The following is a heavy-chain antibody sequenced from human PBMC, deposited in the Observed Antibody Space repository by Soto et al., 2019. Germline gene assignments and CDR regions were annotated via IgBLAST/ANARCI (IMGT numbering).Heavy chain of an antibody. V-gene: IGHV3-23*01. Sequence: EVQLLESGGGLVQPEGSLRLSCAASGFTFSTYAMSWVRQAPGKGLEWVSGISGGGGTAYYADSVKGRFTISRDNSKNTLYLQVNSLRAEDTAVYYCAKDQAAAGTISRYFQNWARAPWSPSPQ. CDR2: ISGGGGTA. J-gene: IGHJ1*01. D-gene: IGHD6-13*01. CDR3: AKDQAAAGTISRYFQN. CDR1: GFTFSTYA.